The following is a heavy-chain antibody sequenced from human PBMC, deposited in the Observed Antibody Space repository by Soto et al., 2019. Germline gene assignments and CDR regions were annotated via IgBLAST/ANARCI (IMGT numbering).Heavy chain of an antibody. Sequence: EVQLVESGGGLVKPGGSLRLSCAASGFTFSSYSMNWVRQAPGKGLEWVSSISSSSSYIYYADSVKGRFTISRDNAKNSLYLQMNSLRAEDTAVYYCATLPSRIAAAPGSFDYWGQGTLVTVSS. CDR1: GFTFSSYS. CDR2: ISSSSSYI. V-gene: IGHV3-21*01. CDR3: ATLPSRIAAAPGSFDY. D-gene: IGHD6-13*01. J-gene: IGHJ4*02.